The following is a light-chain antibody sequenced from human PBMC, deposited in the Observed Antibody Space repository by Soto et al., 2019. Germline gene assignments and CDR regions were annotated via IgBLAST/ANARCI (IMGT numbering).Light chain of an antibody. CDR3: QQYYSSPWT. Sequence: DIVMTQSPDSLAVSLGERATINCKSSQSVLYSSNNKNYLAWYQQKSGQPPKLLIYWASTRESGVPDRFSGSGSGTDFTFTISSLQAADVAVYYCQQYYSSPWTFGQGTKVDSK. CDR2: WAS. CDR1: QSVLYSSNNKNY. V-gene: IGKV4-1*01. J-gene: IGKJ1*01.